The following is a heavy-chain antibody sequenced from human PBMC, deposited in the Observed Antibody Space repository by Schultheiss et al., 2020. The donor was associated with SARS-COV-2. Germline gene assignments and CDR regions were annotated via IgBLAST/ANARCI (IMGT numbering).Heavy chain of an antibody. J-gene: IGHJ6*02. D-gene: IGHD3-3*01. Sequence: GALRLSCAASGFTFSNAWMSWVRQAPGKGLEWVGRIKSKTDGGTTDYAAPVKGRFTISRDDSKNTLYLQMNSLKTEDTAVYYCTTDREWSYGMDVWGQGTTVTVSS. CDR3: TTDREWSYGMDV. V-gene: IGHV3-15*01. CDR2: IKSKTDGGTT. CDR1: GFTFSNAW.